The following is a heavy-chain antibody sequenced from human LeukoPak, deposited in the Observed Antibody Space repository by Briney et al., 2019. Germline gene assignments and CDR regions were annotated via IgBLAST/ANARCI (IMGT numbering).Heavy chain of an antibody. CDR1: GFTVSSNS. J-gene: IGHJ4*02. V-gene: IGHV3-53*01. Sequence: GGSLRLSCTVSGFTVSSNSWSWVRQAPGKGLEWVSFIYSGGNTQYSDSVKGRFTISRDNSKNTLYLQMNSLRAEDTAIYYCARRAGEYSHPYDYWGQGTLVTVSS. CDR2: IYSGGNT. CDR3: ARRAGEYSHPYDY. D-gene: IGHD2-15*01.